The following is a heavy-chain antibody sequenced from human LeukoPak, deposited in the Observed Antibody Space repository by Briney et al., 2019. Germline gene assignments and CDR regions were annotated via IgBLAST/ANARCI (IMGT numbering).Heavy chain of an antibody. CDR3: ARAGICSGGSCYSRIFDY. V-gene: IGHV3-21*01. Sequence: GGSLRLSCAASGFTFSSYSMNWVRQAPGKGLEWVSSISSSSSYIYYADSVKGRFTISRDNAKNSLYPQMNSLRAEDTAVYYCARAGICSGGSCYSRIFDYWGQGTLVTVSS. D-gene: IGHD2-15*01. J-gene: IGHJ4*02. CDR2: ISSSSSYI. CDR1: GFTFSSYS.